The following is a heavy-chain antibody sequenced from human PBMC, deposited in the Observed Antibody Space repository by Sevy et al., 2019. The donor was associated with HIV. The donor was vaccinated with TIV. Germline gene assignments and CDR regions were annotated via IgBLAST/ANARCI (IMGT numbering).Heavy chain of an antibody. Sequence: SETLSLTCTVSGGSISSGSYYWSWIRQPAGKGLEWIGRIYTSGSTNYNPSLKSRVTISVDTSKNQFSLKLSSVTVADTAVYYCARGGGNSFLDAFDIWGQGTMVTVSS. V-gene: IGHV4-61*02. J-gene: IGHJ3*02. CDR3: ARGGGNSFLDAFDI. CDR1: GGSISSGSYY. D-gene: IGHD2-21*02. CDR2: IYTSGST.